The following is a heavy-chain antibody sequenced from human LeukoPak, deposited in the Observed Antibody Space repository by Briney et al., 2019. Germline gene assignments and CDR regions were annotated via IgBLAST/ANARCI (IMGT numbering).Heavy chain of an antibody. CDR1: GFTFSSYS. V-gene: IGHV3-30*18. Sequence: GGSLRLSCAASGFTFSSYSMNWVRQAPGKGLEWVAVISYHGKDKEYADSVKGRFTISRDNSKNTLYLEMNSLRAEDTAVYYCAKDRGNFKEYYFDYWGLGTLVTVSS. J-gene: IGHJ4*02. D-gene: IGHD1-1*01. CDR2: ISYHGKDK. CDR3: AKDRGNFKEYYFDY.